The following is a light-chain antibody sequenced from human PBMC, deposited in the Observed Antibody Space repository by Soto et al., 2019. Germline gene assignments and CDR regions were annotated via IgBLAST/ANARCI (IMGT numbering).Light chain of an antibody. CDR3: QHYGSSRT. Sequence: EIVMTQSPGTLSLSPGETATLSCRASQSVSSNYVAWFHQKPGQAPRLLIYGASSRATGVPDRFSGSGSGPDFTLTISRLEPEDFAVYFCQHYGSSRTFGQGTKVDIK. CDR2: GAS. V-gene: IGKV3-20*01. CDR1: QSVSSNY. J-gene: IGKJ1*01.